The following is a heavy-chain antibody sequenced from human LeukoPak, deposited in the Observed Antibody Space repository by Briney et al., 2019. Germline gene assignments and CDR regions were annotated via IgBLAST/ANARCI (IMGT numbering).Heavy chain of an antibody. CDR1: GGTFSSYA. V-gene: IGHV1-69*04. J-gene: IGHJ4*02. D-gene: IGHD3-22*01. CDR3: ATRPRRSYYYDSSGYSPPFF. Sequence: SVKVSCKASGGTFSSYAISWVRQAPGQGLEWVGRIIPVLGIANFAQKFQGRVTITADKSTSTAYMELSSLRSEDTAVYYCATRPRRSYYYDSSGYSPPFFWGQGTLVTVSS. CDR2: IIPVLGIA.